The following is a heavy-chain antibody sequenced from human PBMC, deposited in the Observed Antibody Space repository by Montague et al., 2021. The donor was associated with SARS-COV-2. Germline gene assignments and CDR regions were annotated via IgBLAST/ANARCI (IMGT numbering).Heavy chain of an antibody. D-gene: IGHD3-10*01. CDR3: ARVRYYGSGTSLGMDV. Sequence: SETLSLTCAVYGGSFSGYYWTWIRQPPGKVLECIGEINHSGSPNYTPSLKSRVTISVDTSKNQFSLTLSAVTAADTAVYYCARVRYYGSGTSLGMDVWGQGTTVTVSS. CDR2: INHSGSP. J-gene: IGHJ6*02. CDR1: GGSFSGYY. V-gene: IGHV4-34*01.